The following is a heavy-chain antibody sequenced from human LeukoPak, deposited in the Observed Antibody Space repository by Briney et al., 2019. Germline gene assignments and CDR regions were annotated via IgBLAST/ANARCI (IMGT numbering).Heavy chain of an antibody. CDR2: IIPIFGTA. Sequence: SVKVSCTASGGTFSSYTISWVRQAPGQGLEWMGGIIPIFGTANYAQKFQGRVTITADESTSTAYMELSSLRSEDTAVYYCARGRYSSSINSMDVWGQGTTVTVSS. J-gene: IGHJ6*02. CDR1: GGTFSSYT. V-gene: IGHV1-69*13. D-gene: IGHD6-6*01. CDR3: ARGRYSSSINSMDV.